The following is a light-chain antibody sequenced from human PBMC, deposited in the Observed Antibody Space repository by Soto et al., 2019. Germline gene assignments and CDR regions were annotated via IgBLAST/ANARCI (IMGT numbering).Light chain of an antibody. V-gene: IGLV2-14*03. CDR3: QSYDSSLSDYV. CDR2: DVS. CDR1: ISDVGGYNY. J-gene: IGLJ1*01. Sequence: QSVLTQPASVSGSPGQSITISCTGTISDVGGYNYVSWYQQHPGKAPKLMIFDVSNRPSGVSNRFSGSKSGNSASLAITGLQTEDEADYYCQSYDSSLSDYVFVAVTKVTVL.